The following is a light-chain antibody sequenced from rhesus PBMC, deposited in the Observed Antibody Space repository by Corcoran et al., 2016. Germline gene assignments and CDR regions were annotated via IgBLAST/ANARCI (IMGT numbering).Light chain of an antibody. CDR3: QQHNSYPRT. CDR2: DAS. Sequence: DIQMTQSPSSLSASVGDTVTITCQASQGISKYLAWYQQTPGKAPKLLIYDASTLQSGVPSRFSGSGSGTEFTLTISSLQPEDFATYYCQQHNSYPRTFGQGTKVEIK. CDR1: QGISKY. J-gene: IGKJ1*01. V-gene: IGKV1-25*01.